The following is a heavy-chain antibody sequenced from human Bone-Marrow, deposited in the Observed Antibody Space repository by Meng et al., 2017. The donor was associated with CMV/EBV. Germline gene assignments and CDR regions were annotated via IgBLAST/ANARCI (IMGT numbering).Heavy chain of an antibody. Sequence: VQLVGSGGGLVRPGGSLRLSFAESGFTFSNYWMHWVRQVPGKGLLWVSRINTDGTFTSYADSVKGRFTISRDNARNTLYLQMDSLRADDSAVYYCGRDLSGERDHWGQGTLVTGSS. D-gene: IGHD1-26*01. CDR2: INTDGTFT. V-gene: IGHV3-74*01. CDR1: GFTFSNYW. CDR3: GRDLSGERDH. J-gene: IGHJ4*02.